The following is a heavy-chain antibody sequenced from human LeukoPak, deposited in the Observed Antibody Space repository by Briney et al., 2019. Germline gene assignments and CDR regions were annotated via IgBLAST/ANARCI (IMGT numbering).Heavy chain of an antibody. CDR3: AKDLSPALNYYDSSGYYFHDAFDI. J-gene: IGHJ3*02. CDR2: ISGSGGST. Sequence: GGSLRLSCAASGFTFSSYAMSWVRQAPGKGLEWVSAISGSGGSTYYADSVKGRFTISRDNSKNTLYLQMNSLRAEDTAVYYCAKDLSPALNYYDSSGYYFHDAFDIWGQGTMVTVSS. D-gene: IGHD3-22*01. V-gene: IGHV3-23*01. CDR1: GFTFSSYA.